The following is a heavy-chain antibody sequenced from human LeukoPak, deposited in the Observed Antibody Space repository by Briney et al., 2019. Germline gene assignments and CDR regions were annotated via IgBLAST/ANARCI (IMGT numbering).Heavy chain of an antibody. CDR3: ARGIKQWLVKGDYFDY. V-gene: IGHV4-34*01. J-gene: IGHJ4*02. CDR2: INHSGST. CDR1: GGSFSGYY. Sequence: SETLSLTCAVHGGSFSGYYWSWVRQPPGKGLEWIGEINHSGSTNYNPSLKSRVTISVDTSKNQFSLKLSSVTAANTAVYYCARGIKQWLVKGDYFDYWGQGTLVTVSS. D-gene: IGHD6-19*01.